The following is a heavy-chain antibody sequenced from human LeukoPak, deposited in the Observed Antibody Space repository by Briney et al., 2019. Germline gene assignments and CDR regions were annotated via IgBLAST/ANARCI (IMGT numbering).Heavy chain of an antibody. CDR2: ISGSGGST. V-gene: IGHV3-23*01. CDR1: GFTFSSYA. J-gene: IGHJ3*02. Sequence: GGSLRLSCAASGFTFSSYAMSWVRQAPGKGLEWVSAISGSGGSTYYADSVKGRFTISRDNAKNSLYLQMNSLRAEDTAVYYCARDWGGSGSYYNVAGLDAFDIWGQGTMVTVSS. D-gene: IGHD3-10*01. CDR3: ARDWGGSGSYYNVAGLDAFDI.